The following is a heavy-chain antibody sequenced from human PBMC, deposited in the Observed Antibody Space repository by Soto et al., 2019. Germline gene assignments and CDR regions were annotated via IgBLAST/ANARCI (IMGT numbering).Heavy chain of an antibody. CDR1: GGTFSSYA. V-gene: IGHV1-69*13. Sequence: SVKVSCKASGGTFSSYAISWVRQAPGQGLEWMGGIIPIFGTANYAQKFQGRVTITADESTSTAYMELSSLRSEDTAVYYCASGLLDYYYYGMDVWGQGTTVTVSS. J-gene: IGHJ6*02. D-gene: IGHD2-15*01. CDR2: IIPIFGTA. CDR3: ASGLLDYYYYGMDV.